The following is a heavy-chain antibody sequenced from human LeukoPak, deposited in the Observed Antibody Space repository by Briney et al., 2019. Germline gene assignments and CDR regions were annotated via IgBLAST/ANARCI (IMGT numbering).Heavy chain of an antibody. D-gene: IGHD2-8*01. CDR2: LSYDGNYK. V-gene: IGHV3-30*03. CDR3: ARYAEYAVSTPCY. J-gene: IGHJ4*02. CDR1: GFTFSSYG. Sequence: PGGSLRPSCAASGFTFSSYGMHWVRQAPGKGLEWVAVLSYDGNYKYYADSVKGRFAISRDNSENTLYLQMNSLRAEDTAVYYCARYAEYAVSTPCYWGRGNGVSVSA.